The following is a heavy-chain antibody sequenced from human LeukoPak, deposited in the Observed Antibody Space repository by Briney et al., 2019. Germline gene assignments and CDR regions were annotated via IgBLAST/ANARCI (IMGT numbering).Heavy chain of an antibody. D-gene: IGHD4-17*01. Sequence: GGSLRLSCAASGFTFSSYGMHWVRQARGKGLEGVAFIRYDGSNKYYADSVKGRFTISRDNSKNTLYLQMNSLRAEDTAVYYCAKPDYGDYVFDHWGQGTLVTVSS. V-gene: IGHV3-30*02. CDR3: AKPDYGDYVFDH. J-gene: IGHJ4*02. CDR1: GFTFSSYG. CDR2: IRYDGSNK.